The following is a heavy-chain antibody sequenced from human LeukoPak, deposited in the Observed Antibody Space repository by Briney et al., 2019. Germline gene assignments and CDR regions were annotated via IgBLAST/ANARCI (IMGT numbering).Heavy chain of an antibody. J-gene: IGHJ6*03. CDR1: GLTFSSYG. V-gene: IGHV3-30*02. Sequence: PGGSLRLSCAASGLTFSSYGMHWVRQAPGKGPEWVAFIRYDGSNKYYADSVKGRFTISRDNSKNTLYLQMNSLRAEDTAVYYCAKDGVVVVPAASPYYYYMDVWGKGTTVTVSS. D-gene: IGHD2-2*01. CDR2: IRYDGSNK. CDR3: AKDGVVVVPAASPYYYYMDV.